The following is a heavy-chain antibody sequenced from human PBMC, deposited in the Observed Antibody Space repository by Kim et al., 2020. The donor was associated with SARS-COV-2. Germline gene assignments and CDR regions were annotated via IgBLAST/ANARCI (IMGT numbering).Heavy chain of an antibody. CDR2: ISGGGEIT. J-gene: IGHJ4*01. Sequence: GGSLRLSCAASGFTFSSYAMTWVRQAPGKGLDWVSVISGGGEITYYADSVKGRFTISRDNSKNTLYLQMNSLRAEDTAVYYCAKEAGGGGNNYDTDYWGQGTLVTVSS. CDR1: GFTFSSYA. D-gene: IGHD3-22*01. V-gene: IGHV3-23*01. CDR3: AKEAGGGGNNYDTDY.